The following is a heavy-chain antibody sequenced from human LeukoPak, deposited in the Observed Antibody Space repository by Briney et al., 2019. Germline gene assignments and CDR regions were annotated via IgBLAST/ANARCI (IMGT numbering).Heavy chain of an antibody. CDR1: GLPFSNAW. CDR2: IKGKIDGGTK. CDR3: TTVGLYDILTGHYHDSFDR. J-gene: IGHJ3*01. V-gene: IGHV3-15*01. D-gene: IGHD3-9*01. Sequence: PGESLRLYCAASGLPFSNAWMSWVRQAPGKGLKWVGRIKGKIDGGTKDHAAPVKGRLTISRDDSKNTLYRQMNSLKTEDTAVYYCTTVGLYDILTGHYHDSFDRCGQGTMVTVSS.